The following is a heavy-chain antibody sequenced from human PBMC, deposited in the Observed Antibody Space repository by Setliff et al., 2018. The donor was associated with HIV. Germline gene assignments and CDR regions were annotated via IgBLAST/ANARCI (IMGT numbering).Heavy chain of an antibody. J-gene: IGHJ4*02. Sequence: PGGSLRLSCAASGFTFSTFWMTWLRRAPGKGLEWVGRIKSKTDGETEDYAAPVKGRFTISRDDSRSTLYLQMNSLITEDTALYYCTTAVAQNWYGSGNENYWGQGTLVTVSS. CDR1: GFTFSTFW. V-gene: IGHV3-15*01. CDR3: TTAVAQNWYGSGNENY. CDR2: IKSKTDGETE. D-gene: IGHD3-10*01.